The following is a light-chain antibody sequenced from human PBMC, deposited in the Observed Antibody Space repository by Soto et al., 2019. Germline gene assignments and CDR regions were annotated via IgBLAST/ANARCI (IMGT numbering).Light chain of an antibody. V-gene: IGLV4-69*02. CDR3: QTWDTGVI. Sequence: QLVLTQSPSASASLGAPVTLTCTLSSGHSGYVIAWHQQRPEKGPRYLMKVNIDGSHNKGDGIPDRFSGSGSGAERYLTISSLQSEDEADYYCQTWDTGVIFGGGTKVTVL. CDR2: VNIDGSH. CDR1: SGHSGYV. J-gene: IGLJ2*01.